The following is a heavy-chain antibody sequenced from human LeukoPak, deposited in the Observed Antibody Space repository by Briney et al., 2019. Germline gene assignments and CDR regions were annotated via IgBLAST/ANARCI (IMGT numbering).Heavy chain of an antibody. Sequence: PGGSLRLSCAASGFTFSSYSMNWVRQAPGKGLEWVSYISSSSRTIYYADSVKGRFTISRDNAKNSLYLQMNSLRAEDTAVYYCARAYSGYDWEWFDPWGQGTLVTVSS. CDR2: ISSSSRTI. V-gene: IGHV3-48*04. CDR3: ARAYSGYDWEWFDP. D-gene: IGHD5-12*01. CDR1: GFTFSSYS. J-gene: IGHJ5*02.